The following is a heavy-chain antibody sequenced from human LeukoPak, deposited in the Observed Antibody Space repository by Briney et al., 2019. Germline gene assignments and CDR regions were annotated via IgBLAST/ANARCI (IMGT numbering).Heavy chain of an antibody. CDR3: AKSLGGDYYYYGMDV. Sequence: GGSLRLSCAASGYTFIDYGMHWVRQAPGKGLEWVAAISYDGSKVFYGDFVKGRFTISRDDSKNTLYLQMNSLRAEDTAVYYCAKSLGGDYYYYGMDVWGQGTTVTVSS. D-gene: IGHD4-17*01. CDR1: GYTFIDYG. V-gene: IGHV3-30*18. J-gene: IGHJ6*02. CDR2: ISYDGSKV.